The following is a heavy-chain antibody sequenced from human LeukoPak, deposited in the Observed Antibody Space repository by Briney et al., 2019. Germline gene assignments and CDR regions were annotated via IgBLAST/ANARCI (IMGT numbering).Heavy chain of an antibody. V-gene: IGHV3-33*01. D-gene: IGHD6-19*01. CDR2: IWYDGSKK. J-gene: IGHJ4*02. CDR1: GFTFSDYG. Sequence: GRSLRLSCAASGFTFSDYGIHWVRQAPGQGLEWVALIWYDGSKKYYADSVKGRFTISRDNSKNTLFLQMNSLRAEDTAVYYCARSSGWWSLDYWGQGTLVTVSS. CDR3: ARSSGWWSLDY.